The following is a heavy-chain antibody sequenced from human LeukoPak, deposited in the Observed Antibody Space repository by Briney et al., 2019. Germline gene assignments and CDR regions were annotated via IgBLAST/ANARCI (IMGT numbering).Heavy chain of an antibody. Sequence: PSETLSLTCTVSGFSISNGYYWGWIRQPPGKGLEWIGTIYHSGSTYYNPSLKSRDTISVDTSKNQFSLKLSSVTAADTAVYYCARVPNLFGSGKGWFDPWGQGTLVTVSS. CDR3: ARVPNLFGSGKGWFDP. CDR2: IYHSGST. D-gene: IGHD3-10*01. V-gene: IGHV4-38-2*02. CDR1: GFSISNGYY. J-gene: IGHJ5*02.